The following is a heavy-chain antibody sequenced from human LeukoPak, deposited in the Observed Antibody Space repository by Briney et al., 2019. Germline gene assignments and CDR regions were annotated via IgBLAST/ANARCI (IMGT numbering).Heavy chain of an antibody. CDR2: IIPIFGTA. Sequence: GASVKVTCKASGGTFSSYAISWVRQAPGQGLEWMGGIIPIFGTANYAQKFQGRVTITADESTSTAYMELSSLRSEDTAVYYCARLLDYYFDYWGQGTLVTVSS. CDR3: ARLLDYYFDY. D-gene: IGHD3/OR15-3a*01. CDR1: GGTFSSYA. V-gene: IGHV1-69*13. J-gene: IGHJ4*02.